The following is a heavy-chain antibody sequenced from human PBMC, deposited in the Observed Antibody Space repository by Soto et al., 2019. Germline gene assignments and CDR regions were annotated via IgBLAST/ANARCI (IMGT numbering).Heavy chain of an antibody. V-gene: IGHV1-46*03. CDR2: INPSGGST. CDR3: ARDASFLYGQVYYYYGMDV. D-gene: IGHD2-2*01. J-gene: IGHJ6*02. CDR1: GYTFTSYY. Sequence: QVQLVQSGAEVKKPGASVKVSCKASGYTFTSYYMHWVRQAPGQGLEWMGIINPSGGSTSYAQKFQGRVTMTRDTSTSTVYMELSSLRSEDTAVYYCARDASFLYGQVYYYYGMDVWGQGTTVTVSS.